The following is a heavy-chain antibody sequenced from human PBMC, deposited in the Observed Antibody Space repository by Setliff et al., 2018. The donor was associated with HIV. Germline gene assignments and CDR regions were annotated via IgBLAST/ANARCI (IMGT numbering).Heavy chain of an antibody. CDR2: INTGNGNT. CDR1: GYSFTSHS. V-gene: IGHV1-3*04. Sequence: RASVKVSCKASGYSFTSHSMHWVRQAPGQRLEWMGWINTGNGNTKYPQKFQDRVTITRDTSANTGYLEVTGLRFEDTAVYYCARDRVPKRGHSYREPDFDPWGQGTLVTVS. D-gene: IGHD3-16*02. J-gene: IGHJ5*02. CDR3: ARDRVPKRGHSYREPDFDP.